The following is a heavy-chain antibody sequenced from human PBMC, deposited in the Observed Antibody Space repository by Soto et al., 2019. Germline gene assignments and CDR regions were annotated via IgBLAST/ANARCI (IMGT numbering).Heavy chain of an antibody. D-gene: IGHD6-6*01. J-gene: IGHJ5*02. CDR1: GFTFSVYA. Sequence: EVQLLESGGSLEQPGGSLRLSCAASGFTFSVYAMSWVRQAPGRGLEWVSTINNSGDKTYYAASVKDRFTISRDNSEITLYLQMSSLRAEDTAIYYCAKGIAARPFDPWGQGTLVTVSS. CDR3: AKGIAARPFDP. V-gene: IGHV3-23*01. CDR2: INNSGDKT.